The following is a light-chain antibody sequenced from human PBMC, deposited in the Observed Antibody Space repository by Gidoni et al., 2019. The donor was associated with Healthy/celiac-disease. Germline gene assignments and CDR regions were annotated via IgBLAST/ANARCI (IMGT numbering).Light chain of an antibody. CDR2: EVS. CDR1: SSDVGGYNY. Sequence: SPGQSITISCTGTSSDVGGYNYVSWYQQHPGKAPKLMIYEVSNRPSGVPDRFSGSKSGNTASLTISGLQAEDEADYYCSSYTSSSTVVFGGGTKLTVL. J-gene: IGLJ2*01. V-gene: IGLV2-14*01. CDR3: SSYTSSSTVV.